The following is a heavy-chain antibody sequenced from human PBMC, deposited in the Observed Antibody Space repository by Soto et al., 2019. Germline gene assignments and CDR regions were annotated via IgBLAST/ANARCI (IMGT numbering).Heavy chain of an antibody. CDR3: ARGQPKSSSWAAENYFDF. V-gene: IGHV3-66*01. D-gene: IGHD6-13*01. J-gene: IGHJ4*02. Sequence: EVQLVESGGGLVQPGGSLRLSCAASGFTVSSNYMSWVRQAPGKGLEWVSVIYSGGSTYYADSVKGRFTISRDNSKNTLYLQMNSLRAEDTAVYYCARGQPKSSSWAAENYFDFWGQGTLVTVSS. CDR1: GFTVSSNY. CDR2: IYSGGST.